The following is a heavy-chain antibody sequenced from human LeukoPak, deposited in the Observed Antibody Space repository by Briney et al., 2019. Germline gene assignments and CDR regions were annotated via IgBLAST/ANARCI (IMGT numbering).Heavy chain of an antibody. Sequence: SETLSLTCTVSGGSISLFYWSWIRQSPGRGLEWIGYIFSSGSTTYNPSLKSRVTISLDTPNNQFSLRLNSVTAADTAIYYCARYGYDDAFQIWGRGTMVIVSS. CDR2: IFSSGST. D-gene: IGHD5-24*01. V-gene: IGHV4-59*01. CDR3: ARYGYDDAFQI. CDR1: GGSISLFY. J-gene: IGHJ3*02.